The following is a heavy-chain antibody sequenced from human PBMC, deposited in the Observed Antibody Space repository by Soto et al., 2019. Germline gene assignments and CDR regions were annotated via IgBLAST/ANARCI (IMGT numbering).Heavy chain of an antibody. D-gene: IGHD2-8*02. V-gene: IGHV1-8*01. CDR2: MNPNSGNT. Sequence: SVKVSCKASGYTFTSYDINWVRQATGQGFEYLGWMNPNSGNTGYVKKFPGRVTMTRDTSMSTAYMELSSLRSEDRALFYCAKGIKYGNYSWCCDPWGPEPLVP. CDR3: AKGIKYGNYSWCCDP. J-gene: IGHJ5*02. CDR1: GYTFTSYD.